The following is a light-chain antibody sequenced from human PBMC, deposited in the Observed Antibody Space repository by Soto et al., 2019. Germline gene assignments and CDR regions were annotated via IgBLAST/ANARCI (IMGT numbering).Light chain of an antibody. CDR1: ETVKSN. CDR2: GTS. Sequence: EIVMTQFPATLSLSPGERATLSCRASETVKSNLAWYQQKSGQAPRLLIYGTSTRATGIPARFSGSGSGTESTLTISSLQSEDFAVYYCQQYKGWPSFGGGTKVEIK. CDR3: QQYKGWPS. V-gene: IGKV3-15*01. J-gene: IGKJ4*01.